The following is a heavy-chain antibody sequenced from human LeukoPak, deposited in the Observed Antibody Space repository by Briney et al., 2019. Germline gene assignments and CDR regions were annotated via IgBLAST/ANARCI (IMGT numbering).Heavy chain of an antibody. Sequence: GGSLRLSCAASGFTFRTYWMSWVRQAPGKGLEWVANIKQDGNEKYYVDSVKGRFTISRDNAKNSLDLQMNSLRAEDTAVYYCARDQGGVGYWGQGTLVTVSS. V-gene: IGHV3-7*01. CDR2: IKQDGNEK. CDR1: GFTFRTYW. D-gene: IGHD3-16*01. CDR3: ARDQGGVGY. J-gene: IGHJ4*02.